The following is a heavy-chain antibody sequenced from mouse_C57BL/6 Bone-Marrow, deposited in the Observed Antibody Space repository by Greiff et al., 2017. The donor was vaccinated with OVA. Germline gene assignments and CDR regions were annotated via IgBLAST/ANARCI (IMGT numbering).Heavy chain of an antibody. Sequence: QVQLQQSGAELVKPGASVKISCKASGYAFSSYWMNWVKQRPGKGLEWIGQIYPGDGDTNYNVKFKGKATLTADKSSSTAYMQLSSLTSEDSAVYFCARGGLRREGAMDYWGQGTSVTVSS. CDR3: ARGGLRREGAMDY. V-gene: IGHV1-80*01. CDR2: IYPGDGDT. J-gene: IGHJ4*01. CDR1: GYAFSSYW. D-gene: IGHD2-4*01.